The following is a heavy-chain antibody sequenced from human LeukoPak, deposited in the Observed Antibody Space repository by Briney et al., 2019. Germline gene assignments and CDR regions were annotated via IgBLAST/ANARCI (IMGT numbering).Heavy chain of an antibody. J-gene: IGHJ6*03. Sequence: ASVKVSCKASGYTFTGYYMHWVRQAPGQGLEWMGRINPNSGGTNYAQKFQGRVTMTRDTSISTAYMERSRLRSDDTAVYYCARDGQYSSSSHVHYYYYMDVWGKGTTVTVSS. D-gene: IGHD6-6*01. CDR1: GYTFTGYY. V-gene: IGHV1-2*06. CDR3: ARDGQYSSSSHVHYYYYMDV. CDR2: INPNSGGT.